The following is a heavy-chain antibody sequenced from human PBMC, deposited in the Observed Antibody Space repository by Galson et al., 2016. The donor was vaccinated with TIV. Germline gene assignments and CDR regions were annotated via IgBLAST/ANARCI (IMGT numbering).Heavy chain of an antibody. CDR1: GFTVSTNY. V-gene: IGHV3-53*01. CDR3: ATSISTSGAFDY. D-gene: IGHD6-25*01. J-gene: IGHJ4*02. Sequence: SLRLSCAASGFTVSTNYMTWFRQAPGKGLEWVSVIYSGGSTSYADSVKGRFTISIDTSKNTLSLQMNSLRADDTAAYYCATSISTSGAFDYWGQGTLATVSA. CDR2: IYSGGST.